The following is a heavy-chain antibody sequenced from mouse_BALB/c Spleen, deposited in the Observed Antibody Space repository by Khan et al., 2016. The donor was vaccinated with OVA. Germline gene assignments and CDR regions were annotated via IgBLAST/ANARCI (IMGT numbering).Heavy chain of an antibody. CDR3: TRPAYDGYYDH. V-gene: IGHV1S137*01. D-gene: IGHD2-3*01. Sequence: QVQLQQSGPELVRPGVSVKISCKGSGYTFTDYAMHWVKQSHAKSLEWIGLISTYSGNTNYKQKFKGKATMTVDKSSSTAYMELARLTSEDSAIYYCTRPAYDGYYDHWGQGTTLTVSS. CDR1: GYTFTDYA. J-gene: IGHJ2*01. CDR2: ISTYSGNT.